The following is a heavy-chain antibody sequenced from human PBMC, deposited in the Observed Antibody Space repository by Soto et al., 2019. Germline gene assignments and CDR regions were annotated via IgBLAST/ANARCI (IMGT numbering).Heavy chain of an antibody. CDR2: IISRGSTI. V-gene: IGHV3-48*03. Sequence: PGGSLRLSCAASGFTFSRYELNWVRKAPEKGLEWVSYIISRGSTIYYADSVKGRFTISRDNAKNSLYLQMNSLRAADTAVYYCARAGGPAVADPRFDPWGQGTLVIVSS. CDR3: ARAGGPAVADPRFDP. J-gene: IGHJ5*02. CDR1: GFTFSRYE. D-gene: IGHD6-19*01.